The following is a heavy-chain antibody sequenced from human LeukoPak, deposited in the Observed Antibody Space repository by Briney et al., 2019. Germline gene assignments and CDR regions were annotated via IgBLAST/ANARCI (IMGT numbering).Heavy chain of an antibody. J-gene: IGHJ4*02. CDR1: GYTFTSYD. Sequence: GASVKVSCKASGYTFTSYDINWLRQATGQGLEWMGWMNPNSGNTGYAQKFQGRVTITRNTSISTAYMELCSLRSEDTAVYYCARYFIAAAAEGRTVADYWGQGTLVTVSS. CDR2: MNPNSGNT. V-gene: IGHV1-8*03. D-gene: IGHD6-13*01. CDR3: ARYFIAAAAEGRTVADY.